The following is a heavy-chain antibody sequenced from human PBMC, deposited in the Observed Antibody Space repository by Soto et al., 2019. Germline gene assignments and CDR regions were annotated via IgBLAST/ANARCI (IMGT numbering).Heavy chain of an antibody. Sequence: QVQLVQSGAEVKKPGASVKVSCKASGYTFTSYGISWVRQAPGQGLEWMGWISAYNGNTNDAQKLQGRVTMTTDTSTSTAYMELRSLRSEDTAVYYCAREEVTMVRGVSFDYWGQGTLVTVSS. CDR1: GYTFTSYG. CDR2: ISAYNGNT. J-gene: IGHJ4*02. D-gene: IGHD3-10*01. CDR3: AREEVTMVRGVSFDY. V-gene: IGHV1-18*01.